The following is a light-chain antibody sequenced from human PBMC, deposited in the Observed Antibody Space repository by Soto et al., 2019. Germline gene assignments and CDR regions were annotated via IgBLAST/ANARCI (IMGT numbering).Light chain of an antibody. J-gene: IGKJ1*01. CDR2: DAS. V-gene: IGKV3D-20*01. Sequence: EIVLTQSPATLSLSPGERATLSCGASQSVSSSYLAWYQQKPGLAPRLLIYDASSRATGIPDRSSGSGSGTDFTLTISRLEPEDFAVYYCQQYGSSPVSFGQGTKVDIK. CDR3: QQYGSSPVS. CDR1: QSVSSSY.